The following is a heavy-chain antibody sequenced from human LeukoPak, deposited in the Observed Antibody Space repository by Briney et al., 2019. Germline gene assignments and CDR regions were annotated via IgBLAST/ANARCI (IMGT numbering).Heavy chain of an antibody. D-gene: IGHD3-22*01. J-gene: IGHJ4*02. CDR1: GFTFSSYG. V-gene: IGHV3-7*01. CDR3: ARDPPHRFTMIEKDS. CDR2: INEDGRHK. Sequence: GGSLRLSCAASGFTFSSYGMHWVRQAPGKGLEWVANINEDGRHKNYLDSVKGRFTISRDNTKNSVYLQMNSLRAEDTAVYYCARDPPHRFTMIEKDSWGQGILVTVSS.